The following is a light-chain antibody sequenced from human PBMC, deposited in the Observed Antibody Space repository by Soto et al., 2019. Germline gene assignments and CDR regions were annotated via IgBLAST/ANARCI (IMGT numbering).Light chain of an antibody. CDR1: SSDVGGYNY. V-gene: IGLV2-14*01. CDR3: SSYTSSITLV. J-gene: IGLJ2*01. CDR2: DVS. Sequence: QSALTQPASVSGAPGQSITISCTGTSSDVGGYNYVSWYQQHPGKAPKLMIYDVSNRPSGVSNRFSASKSGNTASLTISGLQADDEADYYCSSYTSSITLVFGGGTKVTVL.